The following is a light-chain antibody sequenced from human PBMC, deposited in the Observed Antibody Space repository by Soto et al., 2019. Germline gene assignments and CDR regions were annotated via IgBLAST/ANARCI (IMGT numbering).Light chain of an antibody. CDR3: QQYDSWPPLT. J-gene: IGKJ4*01. CDR2: GAS. Sequence: EILMTQSPATLSLSPGEGAILSCRASQSVSSKVAWYQQRRGQAPRLLIYGASSRATGIPTRFSGSGSGTEFTLTISSLQSEDFAVYYCQQYDSWPPLTFGGGTKVEIK. CDR1: QSVSSK. V-gene: IGKV3-15*01.